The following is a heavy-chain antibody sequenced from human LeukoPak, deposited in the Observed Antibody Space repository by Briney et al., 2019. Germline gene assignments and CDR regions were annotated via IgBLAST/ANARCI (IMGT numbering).Heavy chain of an antibody. CDR1: GFTFSSYA. V-gene: IGHV3-21*01. Sequence: GGSLRLSCAASGFTFSSYAMSWVRQAPGKGLEWVSTISSGTGSYIYYADSVRGRFTISRDNAKNSLYLQMNSLRAEDTAVYYCARCSGVFGSSGYWGQGTLVTVSS. D-gene: IGHD6-6*01. CDR2: ISSGTGSYI. J-gene: IGHJ4*02. CDR3: ARCSGVFGSSGY.